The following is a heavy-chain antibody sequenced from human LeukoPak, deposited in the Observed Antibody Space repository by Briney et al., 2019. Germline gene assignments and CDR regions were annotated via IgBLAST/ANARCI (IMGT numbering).Heavy chain of an antibody. J-gene: IGHJ6*04. V-gene: IGHV3-30*04. CDR2: ISYDGSNK. Sequence: GGSLRLSCAASGFTSRSYAMHWVRQAPGKGLEWVALISYDGSNKYYADSVKGRFTISRDNSKNTLFLQMNSLRADDTAVYYCAELGITMIGGVWGKGTTVTISS. CDR3: AELGITMIGGV. D-gene: IGHD3-10*02. CDR1: GFTSRSYA.